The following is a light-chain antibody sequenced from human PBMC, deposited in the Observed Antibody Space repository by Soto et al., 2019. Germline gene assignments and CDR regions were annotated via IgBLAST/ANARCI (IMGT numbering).Light chain of an antibody. V-gene: IGKV1-39*01. J-gene: IGKJ1*01. Sequence: DVQMTQSPSSPSASVRDRVTITCRASQRISSYLNWYQQKPWKAPKVLIYAASSLQSGVPTRFSGSESGTEFTLTISSLHPDDFATYYCQQYIIWSPFGQGTKVDI. CDR1: QRISSY. CDR2: AAS. CDR3: QQYIIWSP.